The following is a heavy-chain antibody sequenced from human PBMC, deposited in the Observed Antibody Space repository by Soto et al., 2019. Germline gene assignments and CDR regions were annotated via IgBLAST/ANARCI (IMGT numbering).Heavy chain of an antibody. V-gene: IGHV4-34*01. Sequence: PSDTLSLTCAVYGGSFSGYSWSWFRQPPGKGLEWIGEINHSGSTNYNPSLKSRVTISVDTSKNQFSLKLSSVTAADTAVYYCARRPPSGYSYGTSDSDYWGQGTLVTVSS. CDR3: ARRPPSGYSYGTSDSDY. CDR1: GGSFSGYS. CDR2: INHSGST. J-gene: IGHJ4*02. D-gene: IGHD5-18*01.